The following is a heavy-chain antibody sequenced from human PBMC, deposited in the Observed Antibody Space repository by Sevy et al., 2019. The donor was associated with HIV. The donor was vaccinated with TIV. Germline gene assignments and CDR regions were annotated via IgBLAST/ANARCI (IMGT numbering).Heavy chain of an antibody. Sequence: ASVKVSCKASGYTFTTYGITWVRQAPGQGLEWMGWISAYNGNTNYTQKIQGRVTMTTDTSTSTAYMELRSLRSDDTDVYYCARGTHDYGDYDRDAFDIWGQGTMVTVSS. CDR2: ISAYNGNT. J-gene: IGHJ3*02. CDR3: ARGTHDYGDYDRDAFDI. D-gene: IGHD4-17*01. CDR1: GYTFTTYG. V-gene: IGHV1-18*01.